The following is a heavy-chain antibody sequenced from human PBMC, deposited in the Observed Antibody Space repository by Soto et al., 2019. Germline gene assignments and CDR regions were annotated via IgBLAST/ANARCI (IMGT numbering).Heavy chain of an antibody. D-gene: IGHD3-22*01. V-gene: IGHV4-31*03. Sequence: TLSLTCTVSGGSISSGGYYWSWIRQHPGKGLEWIGYIYYSGSTYYNPSLKSRVTISVDMSKNQFSLKLSSVTAADTAVYYCARDWGTYDSSGYYHRRYNWFDPWGQGTLVTVSS. CDR3: ARDWGTYDSSGYYHRRYNWFDP. J-gene: IGHJ5*02. CDR2: IYYSGST. CDR1: GGSISSGGYY.